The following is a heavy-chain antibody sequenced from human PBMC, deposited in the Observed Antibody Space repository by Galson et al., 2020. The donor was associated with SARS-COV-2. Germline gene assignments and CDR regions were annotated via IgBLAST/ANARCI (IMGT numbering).Heavy chain of an antibody. Sequence: QLGESLKISCAASGFTFSSYGMHWVRQAPGKGLEWVAVISYDGSNKYYADSVKGRFTISRDNSKNTLYLQMNSLRAEDTAVYYCAKVDWGELRHYFDYWGQGTLVTVSS. J-gene: IGHJ4*02. CDR1: GFTFSSYG. CDR3: AKVDWGELRHYFDY. D-gene: IGHD1-26*01. CDR2: ISYDGSNK. V-gene: IGHV3-30*18.